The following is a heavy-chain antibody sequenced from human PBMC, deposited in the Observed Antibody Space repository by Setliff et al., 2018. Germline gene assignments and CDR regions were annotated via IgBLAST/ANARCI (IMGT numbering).Heavy chain of an antibody. CDR3: AKVHTGGSGLYAPLDS. CDR1: GFRFTGYG. D-gene: IGHD6-19*01. V-gene: IGHV3-30*02. J-gene: IGHJ4*02. CDR2: ITFEGTDP. Sequence: GGSLRLSCVASGFRFTGYGMHWVRQAPGKGLEWVAPITFEGTDPQYADSLRGRFTISRDNAKNTVYLQMNDLRVDDTAVYYCAKVHTGGSGLYAPLDSWGQGVLVTVSS.